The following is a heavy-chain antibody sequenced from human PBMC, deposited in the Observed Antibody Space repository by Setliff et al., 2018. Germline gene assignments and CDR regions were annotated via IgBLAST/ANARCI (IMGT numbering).Heavy chain of an antibody. V-gene: IGHV1-69*06. CDR3: YITYSYGLYYFDY. Sequence: SVKVSCKASGGTFSSYAISWVRQAPGQGLEWMGGIIPIFGTAIYAQKFQGRVAMTEDTSTDTAYMELSSLRSEDTAVYYCYITYSYGLYYFDYWGQGTLVTVSS. D-gene: IGHD5-18*01. J-gene: IGHJ4*02. CDR1: GGTFSSYA. CDR2: IIPIFGTA.